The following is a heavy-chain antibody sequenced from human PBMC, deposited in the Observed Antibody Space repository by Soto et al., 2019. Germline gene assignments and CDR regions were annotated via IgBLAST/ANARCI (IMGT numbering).Heavy chain of an antibody. J-gene: IGHJ4*02. CDR1: GLTFSTYG. CDR3: VKDSLGGMTPVFMPGPD. Sequence: GGSLRLSCAASGLTFSTYGFHWVRKAPGKGLEWVAVISNDVRNIHYAESVKGRFTISRDNSKNTRYLQMNSLRPNDTAVYYCVKDSLGGMTPVFMPGPDWGQGTLVTAPQ. V-gene: IGHV3-30*18. CDR2: ISNDVRNI. D-gene: IGHD2-2*01.